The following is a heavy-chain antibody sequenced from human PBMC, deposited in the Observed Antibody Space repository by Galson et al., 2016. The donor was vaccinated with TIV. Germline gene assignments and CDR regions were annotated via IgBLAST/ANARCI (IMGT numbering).Heavy chain of an antibody. CDR2: INTNTGNP. Sequence: QSGAEVKKPGESLKISCKASGYTFTSYAMNWVRQAPGQGLEWMGWINTNTGNPTYAQGFTGRFVFSLDTSVSTAYLQISGLKAEDTAVYYCARDRVVPAAMGDYWGQGTLVTVSS. CDR1: GYTFTSYA. CDR3: ARDRVVPAAMGDY. J-gene: IGHJ4*02. V-gene: IGHV7-4-1*02. D-gene: IGHD2-2*01.